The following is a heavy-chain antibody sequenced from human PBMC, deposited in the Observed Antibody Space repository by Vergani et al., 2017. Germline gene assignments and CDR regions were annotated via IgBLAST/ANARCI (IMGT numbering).Heavy chain of an antibody. J-gene: IGHJ6*02. CDR2: IHHSGDT. V-gene: IGHV4-38-2*01. Sequence: QVQLQESGPGLVKPSETLTLTCDVSDSSIMTNPYWGWFRQSPGKGLEWIGCIHHSGDTHYNSSLKSRFSISIVSSSKFSLSLTSVTAADTAIYYCARHRGSGGFFPSSYFYEMDVGGHGTTVTVSS. CDR3: ARHRGSGGFFPSSYFYEMDV. CDR1: DSSIMTNPY. D-gene: IGHD3-10*01.